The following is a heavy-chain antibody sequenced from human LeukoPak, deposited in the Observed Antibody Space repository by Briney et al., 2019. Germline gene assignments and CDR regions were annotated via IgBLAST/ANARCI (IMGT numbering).Heavy chain of an antibody. CDR1: SGSISTSNYY. CDR3: ARGEYYYGSGSYYSIVGYFDY. CDR2: IFYSGST. D-gene: IGHD3-10*01. Sequence: SETLSLTCTVSSGSISTSNYYWGWVRQPPGKALEWIGNIFYSGSTYYSPSLKSRVTISLDTSRNQFSLKLSSVTAADTAVYYCARGEYYYGSGSYYSIVGYFDYWGQGTLVTVSS. V-gene: IGHV4-39*07. J-gene: IGHJ4*02.